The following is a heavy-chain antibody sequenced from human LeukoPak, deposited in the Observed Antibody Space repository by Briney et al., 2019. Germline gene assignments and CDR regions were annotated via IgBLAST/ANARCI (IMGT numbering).Heavy chain of an antibody. J-gene: IGHJ5*02. V-gene: IGHV4-39*07. D-gene: IGHD3-16*01. Sequence: SETLSLTCTVSGGSISSSSYYWGWIRQPPGQGLEWIGSIYYSGSTYYNPSLKSRVTISVDTSKNQFSLKLSSVTAADTAVYYCARLIMITFGGVTANRGSRWFDPWGQGTLVTVSS. CDR1: GGSISSSSYY. CDR3: ARLIMITFGGVTANRGSRWFDP. CDR2: IYYSGST.